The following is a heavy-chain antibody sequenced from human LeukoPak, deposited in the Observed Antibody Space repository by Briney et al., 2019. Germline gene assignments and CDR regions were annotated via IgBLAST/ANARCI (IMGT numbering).Heavy chain of an antibody. CDR2: INFNTGST. J-gene: IGHJ6*04. CDR1: GFTFTDYY. Sequence: ASVKVSCKAAGFTFTDYYLHWVRQAPGQGLEWMGWINFNTGSTNYAQNFQGRVTMTRDTSISTAYMELIRLKSGDTAVYFCARDVRGDDILTMDVWGKGTTVTISS. V-gene: IGHV1-2*02. D-gene: IGHD3-9*01. CDR3: ARDVRGDDILTMDV.